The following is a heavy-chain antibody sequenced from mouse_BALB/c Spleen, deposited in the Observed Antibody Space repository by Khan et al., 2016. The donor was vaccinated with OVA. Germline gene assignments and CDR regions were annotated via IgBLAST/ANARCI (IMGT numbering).Heavy chain of an antibody. V-gene: IGHV1-81*01. CDR1: GYTFTYYV. Sequence: VQLQQSGPELVKPGASVKMSCKASGYTFTYYVITWVKQRTGQGLEWIGEIYPGSDNAYYNERFKGKATLTADKSSNTTHMQLSSLTSEYSAVYFCARGDGYYVYFDYWGQGTTLTVSS. D-gene: IGHD2-3*01. CDR3: ARGDGYYVYFDY. CDR2: IYPGSDNA. J-gene: IGHJ2*01.